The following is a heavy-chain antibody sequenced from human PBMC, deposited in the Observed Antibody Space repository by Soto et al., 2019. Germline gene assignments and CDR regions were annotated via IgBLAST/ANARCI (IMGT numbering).Heavy chain of an antibody. CDR1: GASVSSGSFY. CDR3: ARVTIRYSSSHNFDS. D-gene: IGHD6-19*01. V-gene: IGHV4-61*01. Sequence: PSETLSLTCSVSGASVSSGSFYWSWIRQPPGKGLEWIGFIYNNETFNYNPSLKSRVTLSVDTSKHQFSLKLSSVTAADTAVYYCARVTIRYSSSHNFDSWGQGGLVTVSS. CDR2: IYNNETF. J-gene: IGHJ4*02.